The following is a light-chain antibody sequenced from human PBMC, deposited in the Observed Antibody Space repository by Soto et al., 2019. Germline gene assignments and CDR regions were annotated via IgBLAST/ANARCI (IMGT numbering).Light chain of an antibody. CDR2: DAS. Sequence: EIVLTQSPATLSLSPGERANLSCRASQSVSSYLAWYQQKPGQAPRLLIYDASNRATGIPARFSGSGSGTDFTLTISSREPEDLAVYYYQQRSNWPPITFGQGTRVEIK. V-gene: IGKV3-11*01. J-gene: IGKJ5*01. CDR3: QQRSNWPPIT. CDR1: QSVSSY.